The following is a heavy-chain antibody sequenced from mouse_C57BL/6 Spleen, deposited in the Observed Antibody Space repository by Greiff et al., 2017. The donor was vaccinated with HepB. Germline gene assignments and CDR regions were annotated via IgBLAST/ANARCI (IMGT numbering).Heavy chain of an antibody. V-gene: IGHV1-54*01. CDR3: AKHYNGRMYWDFEG. CDR2: INPGSGGT. Sequence: QVQLQQSGAELVRPGTSVKVSCTASGYDFTDYLIEWVKQRPGQGLEWIGVINPGSGGTNYNEKFQGKATLTADKSSSTAYLQLSSLTSEDSAVYSCAKHYNGRMYWDFEGWGTGATVTVA. CDR1: GYDFTDYL. D-gene: IGHD1-2*01. J-gene: IGHJ1*03.